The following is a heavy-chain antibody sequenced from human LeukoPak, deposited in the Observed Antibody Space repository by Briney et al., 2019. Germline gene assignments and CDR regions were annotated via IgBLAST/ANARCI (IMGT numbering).Heavy chain of an antibody. CDR1: GGTFSSYA. D-gene: IGHD5-18*01. CDR2: IIPIFGTA. J-gene: IGHJ4*02. CDR3: ARDTSSGGYSYA. V-gene: IGHV1-69*01. Sequence: ASVKVSCKASGGTFSSYAISWVRQAPGQGPEWMGGIIPIFGTANYAQKFQGRVTITADESTSTAYMELSSLRSEDTAVYYCARDTSSGGYSYAWGQGTLVTVSS.